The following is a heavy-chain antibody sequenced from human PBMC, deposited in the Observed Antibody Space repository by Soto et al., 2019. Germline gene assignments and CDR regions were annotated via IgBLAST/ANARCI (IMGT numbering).Heavy chain of an antibody. D-gene: IGHD2-8*02. J-gene: IGHJ4*02. CDR1: GGSFSGYY. Sequence: SETLSLTCAVYGGSFSGYYWTWIRQPPGTGLEWIGEINHSGSTNYNPSLKSRVTISVDASKNQFSLKLTSVTAADTAVYYCARDKITGLFDYWGQGNLVTVS. CDR2: INHSGST. V-gene: IGHV4-34*01. CDR3: ARDKITGLFDY.